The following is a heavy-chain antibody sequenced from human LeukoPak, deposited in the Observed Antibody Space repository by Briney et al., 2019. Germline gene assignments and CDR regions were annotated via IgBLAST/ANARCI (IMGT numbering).Heavy chain of an antibody. CDR1: GFTFNNYA. V-gene: IGHV3-53*01. J-gene: IGHJ4*02. CDR3: ARGVVSPY. CDR2: IYSGGST. Sequence: GGSLRLSCAPSGFTFNNYAMSWVRQATGKGLEWVSVIYSGGSTYYADSVKGRFTISRDNSKNTLYLQMNSLRAEDTAVYYCARGVVSPYWGQGTLVTVSS. D-gene: IGHD2-2*01.